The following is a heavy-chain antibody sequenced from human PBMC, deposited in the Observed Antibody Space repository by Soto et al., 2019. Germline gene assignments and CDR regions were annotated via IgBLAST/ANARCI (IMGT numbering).Heavy chain of an antibody. CDR1: GGSFSGYY. J-gene: IGHJ4*02. Sequence: SETLSLTCAVYGGSFSGYYWSWIRQPPGKGLEWIGEINHSGSTNYNPSLKSRVTISVDTSKNQFSLKLSSVTAADTAVYYCARGPLGIVATIYYFDYWGQGTLVTVSS. CDR2: INHSGST. D-gene: IGHD5-12*01. V-gene: IGHV4-34*01. CDR3: ARGPLGIVATIYYFDY.